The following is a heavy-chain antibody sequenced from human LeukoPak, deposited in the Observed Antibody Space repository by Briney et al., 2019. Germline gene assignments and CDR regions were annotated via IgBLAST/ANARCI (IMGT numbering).Heavy chain of an antibody. CDR2: IYYTGMT. D-gene: IGHD2-8*01. CDR3: ARHGRMVIMSKFSTGIDQ. V-gene: IGHV4-59*08. CDR1: DGSISNYF. Sequence: SETLSLTCTVPDGSISNYFWSWIRQPPGKGLEWIGYIYYTGMTNSNPSLKSRVTISMDTSKNQFSLNLRSVTAADTAIYYCARHGRMVIMSKFSTGIDQWGQGTLVAVSS. J-gene: IGHJ4*02.